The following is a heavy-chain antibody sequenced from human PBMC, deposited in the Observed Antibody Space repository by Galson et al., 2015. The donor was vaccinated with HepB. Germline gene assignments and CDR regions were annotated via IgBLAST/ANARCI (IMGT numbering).Heavy chain of an antibody. Sequence: SLRLSCAASGFTFSSYAMHWVRQAPGRGLEWVAVISYDGSNKYYADSVKGRFTISRDNSKNTLYLQMNSLRAEDTAVYYCARLPNTMVRGTDPPPDYWGQGTLVTVSS. J-gene: IGHJ4*02. V-gene: IGHV3-30-3*01. CDR3: ARLPNTMVRGTDPPPDY. D-gene: IGHD3-10*01. CDR2: ISYDGSNK. CDR1: GFTFSSYA.